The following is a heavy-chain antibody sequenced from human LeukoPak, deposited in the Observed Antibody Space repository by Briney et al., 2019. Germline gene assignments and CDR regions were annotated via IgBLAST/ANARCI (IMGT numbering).Heavy chain of an antibody. V-gene: IGHV3-23*01. CDR1: GFTFTSYA. D-gene: IGHD6-19*01. Sequence: GGSLRLSCAASGFTFTSYAMSWARQDPGKGLEWVSAISGSGGSTYYADSVKGRFTISRDNSKNTLYLQMNSLRVEDTAVYYCAKEVVAVAGEGAFDIWGQGTMVTVSS. CDR3: AKEVVAVAGEGAFDI. CDR2: ISGSGGST. J-gene: IGHJ3*02.